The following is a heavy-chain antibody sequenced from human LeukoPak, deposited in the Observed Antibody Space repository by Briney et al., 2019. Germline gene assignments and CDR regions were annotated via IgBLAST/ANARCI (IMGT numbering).Heavy chain of an antibody. D-gene: IGHD3-10*01. V-gene: IGHV1-24*01. CDR1: GYTLTELS. CDR3: ATGLVVRTTLDAFDI. Sequence: ASVKVSCKVSGYTLTELSMHWVRQAPGKGLEWMGGFDPEDGETIYAQKFQGRVTMTEDTSTDTAYMELSSLRSEDAAVYYCATGLVVRTTLDAFDIWGQGTMVTVSS. J-gene: IGHJ3*02. CDR2: FDPEDGET.